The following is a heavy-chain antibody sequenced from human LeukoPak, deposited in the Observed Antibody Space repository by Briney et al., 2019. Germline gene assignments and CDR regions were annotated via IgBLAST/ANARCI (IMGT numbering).Heavy chain of an antibody. D-gene: IGHD1-26*01. J-gene: IGHJ4*02. V-gene: IGHV3-23*01. CDR1: GFIFSNYP. CDR3: GKYLQTTVGANDY. Sequence: GGSLRLSCAASGFIFSNYPMNWVRQAPGKGLEWVSVISGSGGATFYGDSVQGRFTISRDNSRDTLYLQMNSPTAEDTAVYYCGKYLQTTVGANDYWGQGTLVTVSS. CDR2: ISGSGGAT.